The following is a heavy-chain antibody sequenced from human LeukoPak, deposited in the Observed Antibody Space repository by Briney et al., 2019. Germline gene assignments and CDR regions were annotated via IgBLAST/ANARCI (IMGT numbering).Heavy chain of an antibody. CDR1: GGSISSYY. D-gene: IGHD3-22*01. V-gene: IGHV4-59*01. Sequence: SETLSLTCSVSGGSISSYYWSWIRQPPGKGLEWIGYIHYSGSTNYNPSLKSRVSISVDTSKNKFSLKLSSVTAADTAVYYCAGGVDYYDSSGPWGQGTLVTVSS. CDR3: AGGVDYYDSSGP. J-gene: IGHJ5*02. CDR2: IHYSGST.